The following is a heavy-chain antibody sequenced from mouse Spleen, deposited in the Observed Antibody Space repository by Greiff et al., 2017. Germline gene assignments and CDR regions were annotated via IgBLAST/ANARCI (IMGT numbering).Heavy chain of an antibody. CDR1: GYAFSSSW. CDR3: ARWDYGSSEAY. V-gene: IGHV1-82*01. Sequence: VKLQQSGPELVKPGASVKISCKASGYAFSSSWMNWVKPRPGKGLEWIGRIYPGDGDTNYNGKFKGKATLTADKSSSTAYMQLSSLTSEDSAVYFCARWDYGSSEAYWGQGTLVTVSA. J-gene: IGHJ3*01. D-gene: IGHD1-1*01. CDR2: IYPGDGDT.